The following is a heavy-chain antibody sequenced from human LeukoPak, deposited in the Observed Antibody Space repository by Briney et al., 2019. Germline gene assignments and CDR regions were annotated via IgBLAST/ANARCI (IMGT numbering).Heavy chain of an antibody. V-gene: IGHV4-34*01. CDR2: INHSGST. D-gene: IGHD3-16*02. J-gene: IGHJ4*02. CDR1: GGSFSGYY. CDR3: AREGLRLGELSLLYFDY. Sequence: SETLSLTCAVYGGSFSGYYWSWIRQPPGKGLEWIGEINHSGSTNYNPSLKSRVSMSVDTSKNQFSLKLSSVTAADTAVYYCAREGLRLGELSLLYFDYWGQGTLVTVSS.